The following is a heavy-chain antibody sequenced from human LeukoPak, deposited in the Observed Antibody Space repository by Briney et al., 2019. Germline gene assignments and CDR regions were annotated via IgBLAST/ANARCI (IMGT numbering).Heavy chain of an antibody. CDR2: IYYSGST. Sequence: PSETLSLTCTVSGYSISSGYYWSWIRQPPGKGLEWIGYIYYSGSTNYNPSLKSRVTISVDTSKNQFSLKLSSVTAADTAVYYCARYHRMVRGVDSYWFDPWGQGTLVTVSS. J-gene: IGHJ5*02. V-gene: IGHV4-61*01. CDR1: GYSISSGYY. CDR3: ARYHRMVRGVDSYWFDP. D-gene: IGHD3-10*01.